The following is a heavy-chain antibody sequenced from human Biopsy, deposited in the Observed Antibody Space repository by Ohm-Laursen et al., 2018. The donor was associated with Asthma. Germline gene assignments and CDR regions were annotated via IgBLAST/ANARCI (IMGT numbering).Heavy chain of an antibody. J-gene: IGHJ3*02. D-gene: IGHD3-9*01. CDR2: INAGNGNT. Sequence: ASVKVSCNASGYTFISYAIHWVRQAPGQRLEWMGWINAGNGNTKYSQKFQGRVTITRDTSASTAYMELSSLRSEDTAVYYCARTYYDFLAGQVIDAFAIWGQGTMVTVSS. CDR1: GYTFISYA. V-gene: IGHV1-3*01. CDR3: ARTYYDFLAGQVIDAFAI.